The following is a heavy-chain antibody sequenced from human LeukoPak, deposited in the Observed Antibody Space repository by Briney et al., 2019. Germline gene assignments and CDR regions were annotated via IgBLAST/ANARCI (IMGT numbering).Heavy chain of an antibody. Sequence: SETLSLTCTVSGGSISSYYWSWIRQPPGKGLEWIGYIYYSGSTNYNPSLKSRVTISVDTSKNQFTLKLSSVTAADTAVYYCAREEAVAGRGFDPWGQGTLVTVSS. D-gene: IGHD6-19*01. J-gene: IGHJ5*02. CDR3: AREEAVAGRGFDP. V-gene: IGHV4-59*01. CDR1: GGSISSYY. CDR2: IYYSGST.